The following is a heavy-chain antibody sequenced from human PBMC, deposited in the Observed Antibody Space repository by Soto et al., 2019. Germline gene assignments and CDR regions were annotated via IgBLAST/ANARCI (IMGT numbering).Heavy chain of an antibody. CDR3: ARDQGSHPGD. V-gene: IGHV4-4*02. D-gene: IGHD6-13*01. CDR2: IHHSGST. J-gene: IGHJ4*02. Sequence: QVQLQESGPGLVRPSGTVSLTCAVSGVSISSDNWWSWVRQPPEKALEWIGEIHHSGSTNYNPSLKSRVTMSVVPSKDLFSLTLNSVTAAATAFYYCARDQGSHPGDWGQGTLVSVSS. CDR1: GVSISSDNW.